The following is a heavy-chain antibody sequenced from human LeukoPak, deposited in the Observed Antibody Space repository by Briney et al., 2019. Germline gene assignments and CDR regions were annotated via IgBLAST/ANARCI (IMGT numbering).Heavy chain of an antibody. CDR3: ARGHRYYDILTGYSCAGFDY. Sequence: SETLSLTCAVYGGSFSGYYWSWIRQPPGKGLEWIGEIKHSGSTNYNPSLKSRVTISVDTSKNQFSLKLRSVTAADTAVYYCARGHRYYDILTGYSCAGFDYWGQGTLVTVSS. J-gene: IGHJ4*02. CDR1: GGSFSGYY. CDR2: IKHSGST. V-gene: IGHV4-34*01. D-gene: IGHD3-9*01.